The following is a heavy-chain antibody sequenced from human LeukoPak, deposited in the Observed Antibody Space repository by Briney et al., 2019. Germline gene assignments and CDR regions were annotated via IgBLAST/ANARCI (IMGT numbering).Heavy chain of an antibody. CDR1: GFTFSNYN. Sequence: GGSLRLSCAASGFTFSNYNMNWVRQAPGKGLEWVSYISSGRSAIYYADSVKGRFTISRDNAKNSLYLQMNSLRDEDTAVYYCARAKNSDYYYVDYWGQGTLVTVS. J-gene: IGHJ4*02. CDR3: ARAKNSDYYYVDY. V-gene: IGHV3-48*02. CDR2: ISSGRSAI. D-gene: IGHD2-21*02.